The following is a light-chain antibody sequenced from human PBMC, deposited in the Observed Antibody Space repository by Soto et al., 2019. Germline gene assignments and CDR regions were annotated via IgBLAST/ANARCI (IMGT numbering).Light chain of an antibody. CDR2: ENN. Sequence: QSVLTQPPSVSAAPGQKVTISCSGSSSNIGKNYVSWYQQLPGTAPKLLIYENNKRPSGIPDRFSGSKSGTSATLGVTGLQAGDEAGYFCGGWDSSLRAFYVCGTGTKVTVL. V-gene: IGLV1-51*02. CDR1: SSNIGKNY. J-gene: IGLJ1*01. CDR3: GGWDSSLRAFYV.